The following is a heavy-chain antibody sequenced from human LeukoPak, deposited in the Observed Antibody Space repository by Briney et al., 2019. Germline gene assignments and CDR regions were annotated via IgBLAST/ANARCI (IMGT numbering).Heavy chain of an antibody. D-gene: IGHD2-15*01. J-gene: IGHJ6*03. V-gene: IGHV3-23*01. CDR2: ISGSGGST. CDR3: ARVLRYCSGGNCYSGGLGYMDV. CDR1: GFTFSNYW. Sequence: GGSLRLSCAVSGFTFSNYWMSWVRQAPGKGLEWVSAISGSGGSTYYADSVKGRFTISRDNAKNSLFLQMNSLRAEDTAVYYCARVLRYCSGGNCYSGGLGYMDVWGKGTTVTISS.